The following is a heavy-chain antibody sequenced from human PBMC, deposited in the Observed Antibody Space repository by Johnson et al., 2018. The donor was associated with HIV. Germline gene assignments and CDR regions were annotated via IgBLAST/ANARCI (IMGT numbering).Heavy chain of an antibody. V-gene: IGHV3-33*08. J-gene: IGHJ3*02. D-gene: IGHD1-26*01. CDR2: IWFDGNNN. CDR3: ARVRGGSYYLDGFDI. CDR1: GFTFSTYR. Sequence: QVQLVESGGGLVPPGGSLRLSCAASGFTFSTYRMSWVRQAAGKGLQWVAVIWFDGNNNDSTESVKVRATISRNNAKNSLYRHMNSLRAEDKALYYCARVRGGSYYLDGFDILGQGTIVTVSS.